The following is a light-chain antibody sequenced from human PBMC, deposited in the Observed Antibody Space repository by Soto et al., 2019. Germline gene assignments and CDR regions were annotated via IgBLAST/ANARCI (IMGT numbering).Light chain of an antibody. CDR2: QAS. CDR3: QQYKRYSPYT. CDR1: QAISSS. J-gene: IGKJ2*01. V-gene: IGKV1-5*03. Sequence: DIQMTQSPSTLSASVGDRVTVTCRASQAISSSLAWYQQKPGQAPRLLIYQASTLERGVPSRFSGSGYETEFTLSISSLQPDDFATYYCQQYKRYSPYTLGQGTKLEI.